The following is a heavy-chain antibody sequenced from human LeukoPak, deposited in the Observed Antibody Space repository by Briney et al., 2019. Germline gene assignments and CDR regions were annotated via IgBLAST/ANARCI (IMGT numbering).Heavy chain of an antibody. CDR2: INHSGST. D-gene: IGHD2-2*01. Sequence: SETLSLTCAVYGGSFNGYYWSWIRQPPGKGLEWIGEINHSGSTNYNPSLKSRVTISVDTSKNQFSLKLSSVTAADTAVYYCARAYCSSTSCYANWFDPWGQGTLVTVSS. CDR3: ARAYCSSTSCYANWFDP. CDR1: GGSFNGYY. J-gene: IGHJ5*02. V-gene: IGHV4-34*01.